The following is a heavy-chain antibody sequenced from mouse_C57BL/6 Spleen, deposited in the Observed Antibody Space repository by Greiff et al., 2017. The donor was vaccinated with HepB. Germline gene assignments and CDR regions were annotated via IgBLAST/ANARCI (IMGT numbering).Heavy chain of an antibody. Sequence: VKLQESGAELVRPGASVTLSCKASGYTFTDYEMHWVKQTPVHGLEWIGAIDPETGGTAYNQKFKGKAILTADKSSSTAYMELRSLTSEDSAVYYCTRSAYYSNYDYFDYWGQGTTLTVSS. CDR1: GYTFTDYE. V-gene: IGHV1-15*01. J-gene: IGHJ2*01. CDR2: IDPETGGT. CDR3: TRSAYYSNYDYFDY. D-gene: IGHD2-5*01.